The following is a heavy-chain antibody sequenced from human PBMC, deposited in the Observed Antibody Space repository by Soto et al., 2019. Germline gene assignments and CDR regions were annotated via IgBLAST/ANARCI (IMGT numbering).Heavy chain of an antibody. CDR3: ASTPGGITMIVVVTRLDY. D-gene: IGHD3-22*01. Sequence: GGSLRLSCAASGFTFSSYAMSWVRQAPGKGLEWVSAISGSGGSTYYADSVKGRFTISRDNSKNTLYLQMNSLRAEDTAVYYCASTPGGITMIVVVTRLDYWGQGTLVTVSS. CDR1: GFTFSSYA. CDR2: ISGSGGST. J-gene: IGHJ4*02. V-gene: IGHV3-23*01.